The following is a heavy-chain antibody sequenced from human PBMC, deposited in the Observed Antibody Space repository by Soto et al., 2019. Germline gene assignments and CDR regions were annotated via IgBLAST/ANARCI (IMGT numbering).Heavy chain of an antibody. J-gene: IGHJ3*01. CDR1: GFAFGDYI. Sequence: AQLVESGGSLVKPGGSLRLSCAASGFAFGDYIMNWVRQAPGRGLEWVASISHSGTYIFYADSVKGRFAISRDNAEGSLFLQMSSLRVEDTAIYYCASPRDYCVRTSNCFIAFDLWGQGTRVTVSS. D-gene: IGHD2-21*01. V-gene: IGHV3-21*01. CDR3: ASPRDYCVRTSNCFIAFDL. CDR2: ISHSGTYI.